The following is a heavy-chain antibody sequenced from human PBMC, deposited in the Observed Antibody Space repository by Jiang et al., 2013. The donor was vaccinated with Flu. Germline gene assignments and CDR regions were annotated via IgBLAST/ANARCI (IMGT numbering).Heavy chain of an antibody. CDR2: IYYSGST. D-gene: IGHD6-19*01. J-gene: IGHJ3*02. V-gene: IGHV4-39*01. CDR3: ARTPLEYSSGWYRSAIWDSDAFDI. Sequence: LTCTVSGGSISSSSYYWGWIRQPPGKGLEWIGSIYYSGSTYYNPSLKSRVTISVDTSKNQFSLKLSSVTAADTAVYYCARTPLEYSSGWYRSAIWDSDAFDIWGQGTMVTVSS. CDR1: GGSISSSSYY.